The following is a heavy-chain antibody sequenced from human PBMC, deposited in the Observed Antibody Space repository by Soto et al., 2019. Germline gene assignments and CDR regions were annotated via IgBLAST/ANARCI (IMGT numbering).Heavy chain of an antibody. CDR1: GGTFSSYA. CDR3: AKDRGYGGTYYYYGMDV. Sequence: QVQLVQSGAEVKKPGSSVKVSCKASGGTFSSYAISWVRQAPGQGLEWMGGIIPIFGTANYAQKFQGRVTITADESTSTAYMELSSLRSEDTVVYYCAKDRGYGGTYYYYGMDVWGQGTTVTVSS. J-gene: IGHJ6*02. D-gene: IGHD5-12*01. CDR2: IIPIFGTA. V-gene: IGHV1-69*01.